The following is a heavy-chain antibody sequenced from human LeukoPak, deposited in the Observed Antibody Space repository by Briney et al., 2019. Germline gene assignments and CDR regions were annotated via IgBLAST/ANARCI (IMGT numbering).Heavy chain of an antibody. Sequence: ASVKVSCKISGYSLNELSIHWVRQAPGKGLEWMGHVDSEDGETKYAQTFQGRITLTEDTSTDTACMELSSLRSEDTAVYYCATDFRAGVIYAFDFWGQGTMVAVSS. D-gene: IGHD3-10*01. V-gene: IGHV1-24*01. J-gene: IGHJ3*01. CDR3: ATDFRAGVIYAFDF. CDR1: GYSLNELS. CDR2: VDSEDGET.